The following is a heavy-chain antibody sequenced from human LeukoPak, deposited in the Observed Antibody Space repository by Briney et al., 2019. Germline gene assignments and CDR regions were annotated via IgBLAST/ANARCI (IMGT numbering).Heavy chain of an antibody. CDR3: ARDRGGSGYYWFDP. V-gene: IGHV1-2*02. CDR1: GYTFTGYY. D-gene: IGHD3-22*01. J-gene: IGHJ5*02. Sequence: ASVKVSCNASGYTFTGYYMHWVRQAPGQGLEWMGSINPNSGSTNYAQNFQGRVTMTRDTSISTAYMELSRLRSDDTAVYYCARDRGGSGYYWFDPWGQGTLVTVSS. CDR2: INPNSGST.